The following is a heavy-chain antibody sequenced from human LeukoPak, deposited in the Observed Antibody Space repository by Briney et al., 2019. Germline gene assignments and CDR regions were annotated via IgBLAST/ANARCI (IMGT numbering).Heavy chain of an antibody. D-gene: IGHD2-15*01. CDR1: GGTFSSYA. CDR2: IIPILGIA. V-gene: IGHV1-69*04. J-gene: IGHJ5*02. Sequence: SVKVSCKASGGTFSSYAISWVRQAPGQGLEWMGRIIPILGIANYAQKFQGRVTITADKSTSTAYMELSSLRSEDTAVYYCARGCSGGSCYSKDTMTLDPWGQGTLVTVSS. CDR3: ARGCSGGSCYSKDTMTLDP.